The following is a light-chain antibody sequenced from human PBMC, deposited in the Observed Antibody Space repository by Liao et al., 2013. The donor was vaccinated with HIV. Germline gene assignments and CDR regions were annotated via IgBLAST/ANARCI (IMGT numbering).Light chain of an antibody. V-gene: IGLV3-21*01. CDR1: DIGGKS. CDR3: QVWESSNDHVV. J-gene: IGLJ3*02. CDR2: YDS. Sequence: SYELTQPPSLSVAPGETARVTCGGNDIGGKSVHWYQQQPGQAPVLVISYDSERPSGIPERFSGSNPGNTATLTISRVEAGDEADYYCQVWESSNDHVVFGGGTKLTVL.